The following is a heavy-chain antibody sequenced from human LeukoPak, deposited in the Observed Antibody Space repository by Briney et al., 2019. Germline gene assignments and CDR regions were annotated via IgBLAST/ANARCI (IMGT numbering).Heavy chain of an antibody. CDR2: INRDGGLT. V-gene: IGHV3-74*01. CDR1: GFTFSENW. Sequence: PGGSLRLSCVASGFTFSENWMPWVRQAPGKGLAWVSHINRDGGLTNYADSVKGRFTISRDNARNTVYLQQSSLRVEDTATYFCAREEHRLAEAGTSAVDLGGQGTLVTVSP. D-gene: IGHD6-13*01. J-gene: IGHJ3*01. CDR3: AREEHRLAEAGTSAVDL.